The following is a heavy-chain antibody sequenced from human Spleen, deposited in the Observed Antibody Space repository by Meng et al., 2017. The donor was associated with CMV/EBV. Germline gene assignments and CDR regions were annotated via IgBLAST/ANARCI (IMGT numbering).Heavy chain of an antibody. CDR2: IYYSGST. CDR3: AKITFGGVINYGMDV. D-gene: IGHD3-16*02. V-gene: IGHV4-59*01. Sequence: SETLSLTCTVSGGSISSYYWSWIRQPPGKGLEWIGYIYYSGSTNYNPSLKSRVTISVDTSKYQFSLKLSSVTGAGTAVYYCAKITFGGVINYGMDVWGQGTTVTVSS. CDR1: GGSISSYY. J-gene: IGHJ6*02.